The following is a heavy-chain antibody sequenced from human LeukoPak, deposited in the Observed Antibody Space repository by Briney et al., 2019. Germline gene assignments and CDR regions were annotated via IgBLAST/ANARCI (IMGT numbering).Heavy chain of an antibody. J-gene: IGHJ4*02. V-gene: IGHV3-33*01. CDR3: ARVGDYENSGSQPFDY. Sequence: GGSLRLSCAASGFIFSSFGMQWVRQAPGKGLEWVAVIWHDGSYKYYLDSVKGRFTISRDNANNTLYLQMNNLRVEDTAVYYCARVGDYENSGSQPFDYWGQGTLVTVSS. CDR1: GFIFSSFG. D-gene: IGHD3-22*01. CDR2: IWHDGSYK.